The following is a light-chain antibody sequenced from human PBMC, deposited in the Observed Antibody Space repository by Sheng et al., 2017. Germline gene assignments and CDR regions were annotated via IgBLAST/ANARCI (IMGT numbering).Light chain of an antibody. CDR2: ESN. CDR1: SSNIGSNY. Sequence: QSELTQPPSVSAAPGQKVTISCSGSSSNIGSNYVSWYQQLPGTAPKLLIYESNKRPSGIPDRFSGSKSGTSATLGITGLQTGDEADYYCGTWDSSLSAGGVFGGGTKLTVL. J-gene: IGLJ2*01. CDR3: GTWDSSLSAGGV. V-gene: IGLV1-51*02.